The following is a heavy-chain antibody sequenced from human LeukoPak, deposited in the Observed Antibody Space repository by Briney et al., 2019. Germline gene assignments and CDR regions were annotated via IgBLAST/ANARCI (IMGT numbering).Heavy chain of an antibody. Sequence: GGSLRLSCAASGFTFSTYAMSWVRQVPGKGLEWVGRIKSKVNGGTTDYAAPVKGRFTISRDDSKNTVYLQMNSLKIEDTAVYYCTAERGSYYVFWGQGTLVTVSS. D-gene: IGHD1-26*01. J-gene: IGHJ4*02. CDR1: GFTFSTYA. CDR2: IKSKVNGGTT. V-gene: IGHV3-15*01. CDR3: TAERGSYYVF.